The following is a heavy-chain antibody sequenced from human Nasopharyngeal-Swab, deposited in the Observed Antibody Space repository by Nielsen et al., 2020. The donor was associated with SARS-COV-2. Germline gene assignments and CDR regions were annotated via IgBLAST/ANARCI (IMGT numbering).Heavy chain of an antibody. V-gene: IGHV4-61*01. D-gene: IGHD3-10*01. J-gene: IGHJ6*02. CDR1: GGSVSSGSYY. Sequence: GSLRLSCTVSGGSVSSGSYYWSWIRQPPGKGLEWIGYIYYSGSTNYNPSLKSRVTISVDTSKNQFSLKLSSVTAADTAVYYCARDQKLWFGESADYYYYGMDVWGQGTTVTVSS. CDR3: ARDQKLWFGESADYYYYGMDV. CDR2: IYYSGST.